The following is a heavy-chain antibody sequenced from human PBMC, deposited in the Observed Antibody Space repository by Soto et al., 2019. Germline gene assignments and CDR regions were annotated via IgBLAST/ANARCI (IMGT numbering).Heavy chain of an antibody. CDR3: ARHRRDVVGGSYYFDY. Sequence: SETLSLTCTVSGGSISSYYWSWIRQPPGKGLEWIGYIYYSGSTNYNPSLKSRVTISVDTSKNQFSLKLSSVTAADTAVYYCARHRRDVVGGSYYFDYWGQGTLVTVSS. CDR1: GGSISSYY. J-gene: IGHJ4*02. CDR2: IYYSGST. D-gene: IGHD2-15*01. V-gene: IGHV4-59*01.